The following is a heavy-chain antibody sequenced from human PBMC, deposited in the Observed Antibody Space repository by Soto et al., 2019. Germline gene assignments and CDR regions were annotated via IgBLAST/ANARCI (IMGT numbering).Heavy chain of an antibody. CDR2: INAGNGNT. J-gene: IGHJ4*02. CDR3: ARASGWYLDY. D-gene: IGHD6-19*01. CDR1: GYTFTNYA. Sequence: QVHLVQSGAEVKKPGASVKVSCKASGYTFTNYAMHWVRQAPGHRLEWMGWINAGNGNTKYSQKFQGRVTLTRDTHANTAYMELSSLRSEATAVYYCARASGWYLDYWGQGTLVTVSS. V-gene: IGHV1-3*01.